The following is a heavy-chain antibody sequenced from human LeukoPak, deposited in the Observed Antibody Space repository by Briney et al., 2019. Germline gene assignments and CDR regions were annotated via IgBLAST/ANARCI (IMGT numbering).Heavy chain of an antibody. V-gene: IGHV5-51*01. D-gene: IGHD6-13*01. Sequence: PGESLKISCKGSGYSFTSYWIGWVRQMPGKGLEWMGIIYPGDSDTRYSPSFQGQVTISADKSISTAYLQWSSLKASDTAMYYCARPGEKISSSWQPFDYWGQGTLVTVSS. CDR2: IYPGDSDT. CDR1: GYSFTSYW. CDR3: ARPGEKISSSWQPFDY. J-gene: IGHJ4*02.